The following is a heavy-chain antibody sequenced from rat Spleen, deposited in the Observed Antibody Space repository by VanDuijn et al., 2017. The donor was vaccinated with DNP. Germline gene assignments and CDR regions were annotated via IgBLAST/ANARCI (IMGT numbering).Heavy chain of an antibody. CDR1: GFTFSNYW. D-gene: IGHD1-1*01. V-gene: IGHV5-58*01. CDR3: VKDKWFYAMDA. J-gene: IGHJ4*01. Sequence: EVQLVETGGGLVQPGRSLKVSCVASGFTFSNYWMFWVRQAPGKGLEWVASINTDGGSTFYLDSVKGRFTISRDNAENTVYLQMNSLRSEDTATYYCVKDKWFYAMDAWGQGTSVTVSS. CDR2: INTDGGST.